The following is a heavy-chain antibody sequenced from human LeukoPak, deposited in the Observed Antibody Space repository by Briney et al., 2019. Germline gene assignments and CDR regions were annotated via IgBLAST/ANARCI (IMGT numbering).Heavy chain of an antibody. J-gene: IGHJ4*02. Sequence: GGSLRLSCAGSGFTFSRHWMHWVRQAPGKGLVWVSRISLDGSTTLYSDSVRGRFTISRDNAKNTLYLQMNSLGAEDTAVYYCGSSEDXXIDYWGQGXXVXXSS. CDR1: GFTFSRHW. V-gene: IGHV3-74*01. CDR3: GSSEDXXIDY. CDR2: ISLDGSTT.